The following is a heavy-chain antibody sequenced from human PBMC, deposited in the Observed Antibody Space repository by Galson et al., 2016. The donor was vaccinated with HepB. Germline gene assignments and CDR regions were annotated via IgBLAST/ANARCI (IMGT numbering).Heavy chain of an antibody. J-gene: IGHJ4*02. D-gene: IGHD6-19*01. Sequence: SVKVSCKASGYTFSNFGISWVRQAPGQGLEWMGWISSNNGDANYARNFQGRVTMTTDTSTATAYLEVTSLKSDDTAVYFCARGRIAVAGSEAYWGQGTLVTASS. V-gene: IGHV1-18*01. CDR1: GYTFSNFG. CDR2: ISSNNGDA. CDR3: ARGRIAVAGSEAY.